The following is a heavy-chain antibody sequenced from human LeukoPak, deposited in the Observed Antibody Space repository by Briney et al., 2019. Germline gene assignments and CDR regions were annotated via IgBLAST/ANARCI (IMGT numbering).Heavy chain of an antibody. CDR2: IYYSGST. CDR1: GGSISSSSYY. J-gene: IGHJ3*02. D-gene: IGHD3-9*01. V-gene: IGHV4-39*07. Sequence: SETLSLTCTVSGGSISSSSYYWGWIRQPPGKGLEWIGSIYYSGSTYYNPSLKSRVTISVDTSKNQFSLKLSSVTAADTAVYYCARGRRYHDAFDIWGQGTMVTVSS. CDR3: ARGRRYHDAFDI.